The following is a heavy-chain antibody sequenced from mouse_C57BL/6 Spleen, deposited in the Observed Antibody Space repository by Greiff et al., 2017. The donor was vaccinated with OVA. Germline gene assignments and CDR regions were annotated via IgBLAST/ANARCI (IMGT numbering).Heavy chain of an antibody. J-gene: IGHJ4*01. D-gene: IGHD2-4*01. CDR1: GFSLTSSG. V-gene: IGHV2-2*01. Sequence: VQLQQSGPGLVQPSQSLSITCTVSGFSLTSSGVPWVRQSPGKGLEWLGVIWSGGSTDYTAAFISRLSISKDNPKSQVVFKMNSLQADDTAIDYCARNGDYGYAMDYWGQGTSVTVSS. CDR3: ARNGDYGYAMDY. CDR2: IWSGGST.